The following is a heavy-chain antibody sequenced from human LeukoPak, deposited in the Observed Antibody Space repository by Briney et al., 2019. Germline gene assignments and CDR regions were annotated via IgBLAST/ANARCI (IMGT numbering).Heavy chain of an antibody. J-gene: IGHJ4*02. CDR2: IYYGGSP. CDR1: GGSISSSIYY. Sequence: PSETLSLTCTVSGGSISSSIYYWGWIRQPPGKGLEWIGRIYYGGSPYCNPSLKSRVTISVDTSKNQFSLKLSSVTAADTAVYYCARQLAAAGHFDYWGQGTLVTVSS. V-gene: IGHV4-39*01. D-gene: IGHD6-13*01. CDR3: ARQLAAAGHFDY.